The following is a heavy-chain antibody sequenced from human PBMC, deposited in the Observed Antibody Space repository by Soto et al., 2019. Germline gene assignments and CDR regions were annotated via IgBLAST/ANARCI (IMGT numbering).Heavy chain of an antibody. Sequence: TLSLTCTVSGGSISSGGYYWSWIRQHPGKVLEWIGYIYYSGSTYYNPSLKSRVTISVDTSKNQFSLKLSSVTAADTAVYYCARVEFGTTMVRGVGWFDPWGQGTLVTVSS. CDR2: IYYSGST. D-gene: IGHD3-10*01. J-gene: IGHJ5*02. CDR1: GGSISSGGYY. V-gene: IGHV4-31*03. CDR3: ARVEFGTTMVRGVGWFDP.